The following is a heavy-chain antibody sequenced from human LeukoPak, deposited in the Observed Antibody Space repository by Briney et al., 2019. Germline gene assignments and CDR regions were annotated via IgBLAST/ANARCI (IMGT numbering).Heavy chain of an antibody. CDR3: AIVYGSGWSKIVY. CDR2: MNPNSGNT. V-gene: IGHV1-8*01. J-gene: IGHJ4*02. Sequence: ASVKVSCKDSGYTFTSYDINWVRQATGQGLEWMGWMNPNSGNTGYAQKFQGRVTMTRNTSISTAYMELSSLRSEDTAVYYCAIVYGSGWSKIVYWGQGTLVTVSS. CDR1: GYTFTSYD. D-gene: IGHD6-19*01.